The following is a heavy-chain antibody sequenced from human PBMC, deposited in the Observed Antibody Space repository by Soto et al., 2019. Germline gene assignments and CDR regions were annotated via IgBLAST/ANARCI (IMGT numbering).Heavy chain of an antibody. CDR3: ARVRWTVAGPGHFDY. V-gene: IGHV4-59*01. CDR1: GGSISSYY. Sequence: QVQLQESGPGLVKPSETLSLTCTDSGGSISSYYWSWIRQPPGKGLEWIGYIYYSGSTNYNPSLKSRVTISVDTSKNQFSLKLSSVTAADTAVYYCARVRWTVAGPGHFDYWGQGTLVTVSS. D-gene: IGHD6-19*01. CDR2: IYYSGST. J-gene: IGHJ4*02.